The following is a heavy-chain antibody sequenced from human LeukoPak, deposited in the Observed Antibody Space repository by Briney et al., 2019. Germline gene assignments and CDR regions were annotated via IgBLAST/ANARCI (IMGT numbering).Heavy chain of an antibody. CDR1: GGSISSGDYY. CDR2: IYYSGST. D-gene: IGHD3-22*01. Sequence: PSETLSLTCTVSGGSISSGDYYWSWIRQPPGKGLEWIGYIYYSGSTYYNPSLKSRVTISVDTSKNQFSLKLSSVTAADTAVYYCARSGGDYYDSSGPDYWGQGTLVTVSS. V-gene: IGHV4-30-4*01. J-gene: IGHJ4*02. CDR3: ARSGGDYYDSSGPDY.